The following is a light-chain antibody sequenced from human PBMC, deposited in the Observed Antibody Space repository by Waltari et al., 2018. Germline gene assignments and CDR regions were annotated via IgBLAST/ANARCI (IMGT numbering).Light chain of an antibody. CDR3: QHYLRLPVT. J-gene: IGKJ1*01. CDR1: QSVSRA. Sequence: SCGASQSVSRALAWYQQKPGQAPRLLIYGASTRATGIPDRFSGSGSGTDFSLTISRLEPDDFAVYYCQHYLRLPVTFGQGTTVEI. CDR2: GAS. V-gene: IGKV3-20*01.